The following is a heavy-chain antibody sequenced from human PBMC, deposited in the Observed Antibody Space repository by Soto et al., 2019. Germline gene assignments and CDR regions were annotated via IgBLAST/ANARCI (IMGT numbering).Heavy chain of an antibody. CDR1: GYSFTSYW. J-gene: IGHJ5*02. V-gene: IGHV5-51*01. Sequence: GESLKISCKGSGYSFTSYWIGWVRQMPGKGLEWMGIIYPGDSDTRYSPSFQGQVTISADKSISTAYLQWSSLKASDTAMYYCARQARDSYGSRNWFDPWGQGTLVTVSS. CDR3: ARQARDSYGSRNWFDP. D-gene: IGHD5-18*01. CDR2: IYPGDSDT.